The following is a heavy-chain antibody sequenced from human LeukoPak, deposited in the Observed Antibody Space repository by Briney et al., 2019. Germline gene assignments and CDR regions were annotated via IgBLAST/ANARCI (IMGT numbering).Heavy chain of an antibody. Sequence: GGSLRLSCAASGFTFSSYSMNWVRQAPGKGLEWVSSISSSSSYIYYADSVKGRFTISRDNAKNTLYLQMNSLRAEDTAVYYCARVSRYQLLGYFDYWGQGTLVTVSS. D-gene: IGHD2-2*01. CDR1: GFTFSSYS. CDR2: ISSSSSYI. CDR3: ARVSRYQLLGYFDY. J-gene: IGHJ4*02. V-gene: IGHV3-21*01.